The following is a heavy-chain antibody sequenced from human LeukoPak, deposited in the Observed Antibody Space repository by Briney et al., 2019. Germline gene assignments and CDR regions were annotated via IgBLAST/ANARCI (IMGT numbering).Heavy chain of an antibody. CDR1: GFSFSSYA. CDR3: AKANWVSNADAVF. CDR2: LRGNGDT. V-gene: IGHV3-23*01. Sequence: GGSLRLSCAASGFSFSSYAMSWVREAPARGLEWVSSLRGNGDTFYADSVKGRFTLSRDDSRNTVYLQLNNLRAEDTAVYYCAKANWVSNADAVFWGQGTVVTVSS. D-gene: IGHD1-1*01. J-gene: IGHJ4*02.